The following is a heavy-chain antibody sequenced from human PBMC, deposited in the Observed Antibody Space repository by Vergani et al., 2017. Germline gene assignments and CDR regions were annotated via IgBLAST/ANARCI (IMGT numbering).Heavy chain of an antibody. J-gene: IGHJ4*02. V-gene: IGHV3-23*01. CDR2: ISGSGGCT. D-gene: IGHD6-6*01. Sequence: EVQLLESGGGLVQPGGSLRLSCAASGFPFSSYAMSWVRQAPGKGLEWVSAISGSGGCTYYADSVKGRFTISRDNSKNTLYLQMNSLRAEDTAVYYCAKGYSSSSEEIDYWGQGTLVTVSS. CDR3: AKGYSSSSEEIDY. CDR1: GFPFSSYA.